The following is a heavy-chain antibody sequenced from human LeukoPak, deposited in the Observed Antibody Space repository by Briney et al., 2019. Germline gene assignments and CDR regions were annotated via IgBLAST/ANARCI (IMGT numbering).Heavy chain of an antibody. V-gene: IGHV3-33*01. CDR1: GFPFSTYV. CDR2: IWYDGSNK. J-gene: IGHJ4*02. Sequence: PGGSLRLSCAASGFPFSTYVMHWVRQAPGKGLEWVALIWYDGSNKYYADSVQGRITISRDSSKNTLYLQMNSLRAEDTAVYYCARAGTPYCGSDCYFFSHWGQGTLVTVSS. D-gene: IGHD2-21*02. CDR3: ARAGTPYCGSDCYFFSH.